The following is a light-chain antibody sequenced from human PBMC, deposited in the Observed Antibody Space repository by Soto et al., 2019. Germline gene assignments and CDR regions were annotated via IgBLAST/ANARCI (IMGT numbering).Light chain of an antibody. Sequence: EVVLTQSPDTLSLFPGERATLSCRASQRVSSTYFAWYRQKPGQPPRLLIYGAANRATGVPDRFSGSGSGTDFTLTISRLEAEDFAVYYCQQYYSAPPGFTFGP. CDR3: QQYYSAPPGFT. V-gene: IGKV3-20*01. J-gene: IGKJ3*01. CDR2: GAA. CDR1: QRVSSTY.